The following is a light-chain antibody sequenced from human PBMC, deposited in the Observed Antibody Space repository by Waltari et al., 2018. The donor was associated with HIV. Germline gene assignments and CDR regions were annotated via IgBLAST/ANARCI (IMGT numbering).Light chain of an antibody. CDR3: GTWDSSLSAWV. Sequence: QSVLTQPPSVSAAPGQKVTISRPGSSSSIGNNYVSWYQQLPGTAPKLLIYDNNNRPAGIPDRFSGSKSGTSATLGITGLQTGDEADYYCGTWDSSLSAWVFGGGTKLTVL. V-gene: IGLV1-51*01. J-gene: IGLJ3*02. CDR2: DNN. CDR1: SSSIGNNY.